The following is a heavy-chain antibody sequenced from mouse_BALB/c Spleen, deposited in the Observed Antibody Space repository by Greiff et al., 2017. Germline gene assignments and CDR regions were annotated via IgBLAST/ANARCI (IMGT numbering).Heavy chain of an antibody. Sequence: VQLQQSGAELVRPGTSVKVSCKASGYAFTNYLIEWVKQRPGQGLEWIGVINPGSGGTNYNEKFKGKATLTADKSSSTAYMQLSSLTSDDSAVYFCARGVGKEFAYWGQGTLVTVSA. CDR2: INPGSGGT. CDR3: ARGVGKEFAY. V-gene: IGHV1-54*01. J-gene: IGHJ3*01. CDR1: GYAFTNYL. D-gene: IGHD1-1*02.